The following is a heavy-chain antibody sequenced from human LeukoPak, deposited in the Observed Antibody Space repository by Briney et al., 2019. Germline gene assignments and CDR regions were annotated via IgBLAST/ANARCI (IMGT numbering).Heavy chain of an antibody. CDR2: IIPILGIA. J-gene: IGHJ4*02. D-gene: IGHD3-22*01. V-gene: IGHV1-69*04. Sequence: SVKVSCKASGYTFISYGISWVRQAPGQGLEWMGRIIPILGIANYAQKFQGRVTITADKSTSTAYMELSSLRSEDTAVYYCARDAEYYDSSGYYPNFDYWGQGTLVTVSS. CDR1: GYTFISYG. CDR3: ARDAEYYDSSGYYPNFDY.